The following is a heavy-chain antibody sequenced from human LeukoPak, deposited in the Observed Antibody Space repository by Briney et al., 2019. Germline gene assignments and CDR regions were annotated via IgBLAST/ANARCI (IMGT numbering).Heavy chain of an antibody. CDR3: AKDRSYIVVVPAASAFDI. CDR2: IRYDGSNK. Sequence: PGGSLRLSCAASGFTFSSYGMHWVRQAPGKGLEWVAFIRYDGSNKYYADSVKGRFTISRDNSKNTLYLQMNSLRAEDTAVYYCAKDRSYIVVVPAASAFDIWGQGTMVTVSS. V-gene: IGHV3-30*02. CDR1: GFTFSSYG. D-gene: IGHD2-2*01. J-gene: IGHJ3*02.